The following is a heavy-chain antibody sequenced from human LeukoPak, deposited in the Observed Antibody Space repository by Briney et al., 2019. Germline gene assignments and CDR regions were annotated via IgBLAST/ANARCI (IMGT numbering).Heavy chain of an antibody. D-gene: IGHD3-3*01. Sequence: ASVNVSCKASGYTFTSYDINWVRQATGQGLGWMGWMNPNSGNTGYAQKFQGRVTMTRNASISTAYMELSSLRSEDTAVYYCARAPFLEWLLYENAFDIWGQGTMVTVSS. J-gene: IGHJ3*02. CDR1: GYTFTSYD. CDR3: ARAPFLEWLLYENAFDI. V-gene: IGHV1-8*01. CDR2: MNPNSGNT.